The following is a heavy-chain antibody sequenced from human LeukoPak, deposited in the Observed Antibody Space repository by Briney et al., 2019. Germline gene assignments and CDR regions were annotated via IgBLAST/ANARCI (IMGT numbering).Heavy chain of an antibody. CDR1: GFTFSSYA. CDR3: AKGSDDSSGYYYRYYYYYMDV. CDR2: VSGSGGST. D-gene: IGHD3-22*01. V-gene: IGHV3-23*01. J-gene: IGHJ6*03. Sequence: GGSLRLSCAASGFTFSSYAMSWVRQAPGKGLDWVSAVSGSGGSTYYADSVKGRFTISRDNSKNTLYLQMNSLRAEDTAVYYCAKGSDDSSGYYYRYYYYYMDVWGKGTTVTVSS.